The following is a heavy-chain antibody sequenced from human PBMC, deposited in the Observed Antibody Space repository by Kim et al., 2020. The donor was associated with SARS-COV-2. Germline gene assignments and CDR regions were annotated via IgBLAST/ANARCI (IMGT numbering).Heavy chain of an antibody. D-gene: IGHD1-26*01. V-gene: IGHV4-34*01. CDR2: INHSGST. Sequence: SETLSLTCAVYGGSFSGYYWSWIRQPPGKGLEWIGEINHSGSTNYNPSLKSRVTISVDTSKNQFSLKLSSVTAADTAVYYCARGYPRKYSGSYYFDYWGQGTWSPSPQ. CDR3: ARGYPRKYSGSYYFDY. J-gene: IGHJ4*02. CDR1: GGSFSGYY.